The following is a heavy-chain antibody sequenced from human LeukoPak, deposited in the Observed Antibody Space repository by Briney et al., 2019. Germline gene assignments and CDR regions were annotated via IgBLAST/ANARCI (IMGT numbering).Heavy chain of an antibody. CDR1: GGTFSSYA. CDR3: AIPGYSSGRGRFDP. D-gene: IGHD6-19*01. Sequence: GASVKVSCKASGGTFSSYAISWVRQAPGQGLEWMGGIIPIFGTANYAQKFQGRVTITADESTSTAYMELSSLRSEDTAVYYCAIPGYSSGRGRFDPWGQGTLVTVSS. CDR2: IIPIFGTA. V-gene: IGHV1-69*13. J-gene: IGHJ5*02.